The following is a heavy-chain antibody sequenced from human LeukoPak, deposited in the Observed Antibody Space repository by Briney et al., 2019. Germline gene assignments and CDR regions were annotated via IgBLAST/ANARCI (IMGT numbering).Heavy chain of an antibody. D-gene: IGHD2-15*01. J-gene: IGHJ3*02. V-gene: IGHV4-34*01. CDR3: ARSSPIAGDAFDI. Sequence: SETLSLTCAVYGGSFSGYYWSWIRQPPGKGLEWIGEINHSGSTNYNPSLKSRVTISVDTSKNQFSLKLSSVTAADTAVYYCARSSPIAGDAFDIWGQGTMVTVSS. CDR2: INHSGST. CDR1: GGSFSGYY.